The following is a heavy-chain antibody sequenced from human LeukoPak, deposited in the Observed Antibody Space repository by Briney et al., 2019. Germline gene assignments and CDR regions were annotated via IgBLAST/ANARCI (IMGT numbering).Heavy chain of an antibody. V-gene: IGHV1-2*02. CDR2: INPNSGGT. D-gene: IGHD1-26*01. J-gene: IGHJ4*02. CDR3: VREGRGGSYFY. CDR1: GGTFSSYA. Sequence: ASVKVSCKASGGTFSSYAISWVRRAPGQGLEWMGWINPNSGGTNYAQKFQGRVTMTRDTSISAAYMELTRLTSDDTAVYYCVREGRGGSYFYWGQGTLVTVSS.